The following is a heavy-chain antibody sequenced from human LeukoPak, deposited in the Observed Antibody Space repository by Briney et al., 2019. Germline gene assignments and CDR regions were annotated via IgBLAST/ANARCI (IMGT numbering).Heavy chain of an antibody. CDR3: ARDLPYSSSWDYFDY. CDR2: ISAYNGNT. V-gene: IGHV1-18*04. D-gene: IGHD6-13*01. Sequence: ASVKVSCKASGYTFTSYSMHWVRQAPGQGLEWMGWISAYNGNTNYAQKLQGRVTMTTDTSTSTAYMELRSLRSDDTAVYYCARDLPYSSSWDYFDYWGQGTLATVSS. CDR1: GYTFTSYS. J-gene: IGHJ4*02.